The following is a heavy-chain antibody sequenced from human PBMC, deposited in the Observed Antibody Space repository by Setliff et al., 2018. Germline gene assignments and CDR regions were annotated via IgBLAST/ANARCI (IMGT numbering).Heavy chain of an antibody. D-gene: IGHD4-17*01. CDR2: IYNSGST. V-gene: IGHV4-30-4*08. CDR3: ARANGDFVSHSFDD. J-gene: IGHJ4*02. Sequence: SETLSLTCTASGVSTSSGDYYWSWIRQPPGKGLEWIGYIYNSGSTYYNPSLKSRVSISLDTSNNQFSLKVNSVTAADTAVYYCARANGDFVSHSFDDWGQGTLVTVS. CDR1: GVSTSSGDYY.